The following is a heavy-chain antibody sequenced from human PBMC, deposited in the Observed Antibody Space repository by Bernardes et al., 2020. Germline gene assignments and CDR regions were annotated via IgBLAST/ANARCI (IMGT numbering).Heavy chain of an antibody. D-gene: IGHD2-2*01. CDR3: ARILVVPAAIGVFYFDY. Sequence: SGPTLVKPTETLTLTCTVSGFSLSNARMGVSWIRQPPGKALEWLAHIFSNDEKSYSTSLKSRLTISKDTSKSQVVLTMTNMDPVDTATYYCARILVVPAAIGVFYFDYWGQGTLVTVSS. J-gene: IGHJ4*02. V-gene: IGHV2-26*01. CDR1: GFSLSNARMG. CDR2: IFSNDEK.